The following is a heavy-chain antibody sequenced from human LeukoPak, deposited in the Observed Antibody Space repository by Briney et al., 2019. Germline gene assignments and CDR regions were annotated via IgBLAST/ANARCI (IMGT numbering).Heavy chain of an antibody. CDR1: GFTFSSYA. Sequence: GGSLRLSRAASGFTFSSYAMSWVRQAPGKELEWVSAISGSGGSTYYADSVKGRFTISRDNSKNTLYLQMNSLRAEDTAVYYCAKERCSSTSCYGGYSYWGQGTLVTVSS. CDR3: AKERCSSTSCYGGYSY. J-gene: IGHJ4*02. V-gene: IGHV3-23*01. D-gene: IGHD2-2*01. CDR2: ISGSGGST.